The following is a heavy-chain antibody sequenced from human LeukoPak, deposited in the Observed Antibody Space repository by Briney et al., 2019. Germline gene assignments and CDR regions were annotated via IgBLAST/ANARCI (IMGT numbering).Heavy chain of an antibody. D-gene: IGHD3-22*01. CDR2: IYYSGST. CDR3: ARHPHYYDSSGPPLDP. Sequence: SETLSLTCTVSGGSISSYYWSWIRQPPGKGLEWIGYIYYSGSTNYNPPLKSRVTISVDTSKNQFSLKLSSVTAADTAVYYCARHPHYYDSSGPPLDPWGQGTLVTVSS. V-gene: IGHV4-59*08. CDR1: GGSISSYY. J-gene: IGHJ5*02.